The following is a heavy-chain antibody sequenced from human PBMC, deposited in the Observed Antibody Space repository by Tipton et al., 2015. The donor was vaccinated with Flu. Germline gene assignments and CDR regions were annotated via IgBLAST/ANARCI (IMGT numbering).Heavy chain of an antibody. CDR2: IYYSGST. D-gene: IGHD5-12*01. J-gene: IGHJ4*02. CDR1: GGSISSYY. V-gene: IGHV4-59*01. CDR3: ARDRGYSGDDPLFGLYY. Sequence: TLSLTCTVSGGSISSYYWNWIRQPPGKGLEWIGYIYYSGSTNYNPSLKSRVIISVDTSKNQFSLNLSSVTAADTAVYYCARDRGYSGDDPLFGLYYWGQGALVTVSS.